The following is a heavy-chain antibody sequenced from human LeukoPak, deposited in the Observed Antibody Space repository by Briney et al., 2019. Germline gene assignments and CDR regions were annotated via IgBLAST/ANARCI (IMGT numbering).Heavy chain of an antibody. CDR3: RGTYYYGSGIDGDYFDY. Sequence: PGGSLRLSCESSGFNFGTFAMHWVRQAPGEGLEWLAIIWYDGSNKHYSDSVKGRFTISRDNSKSSLYLPMNSLRAEDTAVYYCRGTYYYGSGIDGDYFDYWGQGTLVTVSS. V-gene: IGHV3-33*08. CDR2: IWYDGSNK. D-gene: IGHD3-10*01. CDR1: GFNFGTFA. J-gene: IGHJ4*02.